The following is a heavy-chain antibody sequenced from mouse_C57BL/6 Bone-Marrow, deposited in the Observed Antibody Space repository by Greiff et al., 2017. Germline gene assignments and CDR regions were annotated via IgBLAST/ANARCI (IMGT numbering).Heavy chain of an antibody. V-gene: IGHV1-63*01. J-gene: IGHJ2*01. CDR2: IYPGGGYT. CDR1: GYTFTNSW. Sequence: QVQLKQSGAELVRPGTSVKMSCKASGYTFTNSWKGWAKPRPGHGLEWIGDIYPGGGYTNYNEKFKGKATLTADKSSSTAYMQFSSLTSEDSAIYYCARSPRHYGNYNFDYWGQGTTLTVSS. CDR3: ARSPRHYGNYNFDY. D-gene: IGHD2-1*01.